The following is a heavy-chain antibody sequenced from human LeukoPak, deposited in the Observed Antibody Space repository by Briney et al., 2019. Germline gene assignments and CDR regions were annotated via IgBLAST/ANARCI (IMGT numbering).Heavy chain of an antibody. CDR2: IYHSGST. Sequence: SGTLSLTCAVSGGSISSSNWWSWVRQPPGKGLEWIGEIYHSGSTNYTPSLKSRVTILVDKSKNQFSLKLSSVTAADTAVYYCARGPPPNIAVTGTFQAPALDIWGPGTMVTVSS. CDR3: ARGPPPNIAVTGTFQAPALDI. D-gene: IGHD6-19*01. V-gene: IGHV4-4*02. CDR1: GGSISSSNW. J-gene: IGHJ3*02.